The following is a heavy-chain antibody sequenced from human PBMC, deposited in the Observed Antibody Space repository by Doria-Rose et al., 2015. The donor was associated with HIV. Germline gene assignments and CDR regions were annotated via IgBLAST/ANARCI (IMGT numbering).Heavy chain of an antibody. J-gene: IGHJ4*02. CDR1: LTTSGVF. CDR2: VDWDDDK. CDR3: ARVGGDYDSSAYYDF. Sequence: LTTSGVFVSWIRQPPGNALEWLARVDWDDDKYYSKSLKTRLSISKDTSKNQVVLTMTIMDPDETATYYCARVGGDYDSSAYYDFWGQGTLVTVSS. V-gene: IGHV2-70*11. D-gene: IGHD3-22*01.